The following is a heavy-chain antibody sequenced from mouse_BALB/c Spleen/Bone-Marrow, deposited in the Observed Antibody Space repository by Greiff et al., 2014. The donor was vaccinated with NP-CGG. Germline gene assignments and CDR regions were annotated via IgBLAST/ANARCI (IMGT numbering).Heavy chain of an antibody. D-gene: IGHD2-12*01. CDR2: INPSNGGT. CDR3: TRSRRAMDY. Sequence: LVESGAELVKPGASVKLSCKASGYTFTSYYIYWVKQRPGQGLEWIGEINPSNGGTNFNEKFKSKATLTVDKSSSTAYMQLSSLTSEDSAVYYCTRSRRAMDYWGQGTSVTVSS. V-gene: IGHV1S81*02. J-gene: IGHJ4*01. CDR1: GYTFTSYY.